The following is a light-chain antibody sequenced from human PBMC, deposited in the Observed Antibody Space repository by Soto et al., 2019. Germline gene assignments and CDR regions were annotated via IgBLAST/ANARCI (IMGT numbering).Light chain of an antibody. CDR3: QQYDSSPRT. J-gene: IGKJ1*01. Sequence: VMTQSPATLSVSPGERVTFSCRASQSVGSSYLSWYQQKPGRAPRHLIYGASSRATGIPDRFSGSGSGTDFTLTISRLEPEDFAVYYCQQYDSSPRTFGQGTKVDI. CDR1: QSVGSSY. V-gene: IGKV3-20*01. CDR2: GAS.